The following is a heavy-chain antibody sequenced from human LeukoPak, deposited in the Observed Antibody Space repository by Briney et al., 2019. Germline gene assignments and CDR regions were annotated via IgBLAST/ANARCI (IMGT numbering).Heavy chain of an antibody. CDR3: ARDAPSYYAGSGKNL. Sequence: SVKVSCKASGYIFTNYGISWVRQAPGQGLEWMGWIGAYNGNTDYAQNLQGRVTMTTDTSTSTAYMELRSLRSDDTAVYYCARDAPSYYAGSGKNLWGQGTLITVSS. CDR2: IGAYNGNT. CDR1: GYIFTNYG. D-gene: IGHD3-10*01. J-gene: IGHJ5*02. V-gene: IGHV1-18*01.